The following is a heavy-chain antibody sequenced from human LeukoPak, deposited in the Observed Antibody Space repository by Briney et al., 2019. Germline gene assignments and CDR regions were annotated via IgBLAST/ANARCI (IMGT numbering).Heavy chain of an antibody. D-gene: IGHD2-8*01. CDR3: AREGAHTNFVNRFDA. J-gene: IGHJ5*02. CDR2: INHDGTT. V-gene: IGHV4-34*01. Sequence: SETLSLTCAVYGGSFRDYYWSWIRQPPGKGLEWIGEINHDGTTNYNPSLKSRVIMSVDASKSQFFLTLTPVTAADTAVYYCAREGAHTNFVNRFDAWGQGTLVTVSS. CDR1: GGSFRDYY.